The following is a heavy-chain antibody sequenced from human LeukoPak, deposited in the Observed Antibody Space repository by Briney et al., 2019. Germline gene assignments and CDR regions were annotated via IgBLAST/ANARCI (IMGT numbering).Heavy chain of an antibody. V-gene: IGHV3-33*01. CDR1: GFTFSSYG. CDR3: ARCPTSDHYYDSSGYFV. CDR2: IWYDGSNK. Sequence: GGSLRLSCAASGFTFSSYGMHWVRQAPGKGLEWVAVIWYDGSNKYYADSVKGRFTISGDNAKNSLYLQMNSLRAEDTAVYYCARCPTSDHYYDSSGYFVWGQGTLVTVSS. D-gene: IGHD3-22*01. J-gene: IGHJ4*02.